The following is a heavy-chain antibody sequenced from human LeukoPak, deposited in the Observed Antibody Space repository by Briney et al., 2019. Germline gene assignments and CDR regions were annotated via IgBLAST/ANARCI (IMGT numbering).Heavy chain of an antibody. CDR1: GFTFSNYA. V-gene: IGHV3-23*01. J-gene: IGHJ4*02. CDR2: INGNGALT. CDR3: AKGEGFYDRSAYDY. D-gene: IGHD3-22*01. Sequence: GGSLRLSCAASGFTFSNYAMSWVRQAPGKGLEWLVEINGNGALTHYADSVKGRLTISRDNSKNSLFLQMNSLRTEDTAIYYCAKGEGFYDRSAYDYWGQGTLVTVSS.